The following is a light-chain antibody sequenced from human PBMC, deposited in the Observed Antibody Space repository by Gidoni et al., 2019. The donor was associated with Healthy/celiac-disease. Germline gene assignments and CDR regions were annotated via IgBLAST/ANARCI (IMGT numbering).Light chain of an antibody. V-gene: IGKV3-20*01. CDR2: GAS. CDR1: QSVSSSY. Sequence: PGTLSFSPGERATLSCRASQSVSSSYLAWYQQKPGQAPRLLIYGASSRATGIPDRFSGSGSGTDFTLTISRLEPEDFAVYYCQQYGSSPRLTFGGGTKVEIK. CDR3: QQYGSSPRLT. J-gene: IGKJ4*01.